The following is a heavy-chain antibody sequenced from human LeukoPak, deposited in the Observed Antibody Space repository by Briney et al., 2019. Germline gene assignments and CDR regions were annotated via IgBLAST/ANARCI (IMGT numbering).Heavy chain of an antibody. V-gene: IGHV1-18*01. CDR3: ARDWDSRNDSFDP. CDR2: TSAHNDDT. CDR1: GYTFTSYG. Sequence: ASVKVSCKASGYTFTSYGISWVRQAPGQGLEWMGWTSAHNDDTNYAETLQGRLTMTTDISTSTAYMELTSLRSDDTAVYYCARDWDSRNDSFDPWGQGTLVIVSS. J-gene: IGHJ5*02. D-gene: IGHD1-1*01.